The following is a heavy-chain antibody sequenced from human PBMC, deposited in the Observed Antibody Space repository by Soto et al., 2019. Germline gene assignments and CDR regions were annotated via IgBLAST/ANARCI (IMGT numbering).Heavy chain of an antibody. D-gene: IGHD3-10*01. V-gene: IGHV1-69*01. J-gene: IGHJ4*02. Sequence: QVQLVQSGAEVKKPGSSVKVSCKASGGTFSSYAISWVRQAPGQGLEWMGGIIPIFGTANYAQKCQGRVTITAVESTSMAYMELSSLRSEDTAGYCCARDGGPYYYGSGLWGQGTLVTVSS. CDR1: GGTFSSYA. CDR3: ARDGGPYYYGSGL. CDR2: IIPIFGTA.